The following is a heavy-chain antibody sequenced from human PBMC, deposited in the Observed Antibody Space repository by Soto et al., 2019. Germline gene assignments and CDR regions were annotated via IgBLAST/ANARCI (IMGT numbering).Heavy chain of an antibody. V-gene: IGHV1-18*01. CDR3: ARDFRYYYDSSGYSWFDP. Sequence: QVQLVQSGAEVKKPGASVKVSCKASGYTFTSYGISWVRQAPGQGLEWMGWTSAYNGNTNYAQQLQGRVTMTTDTSTSTAYMELRSLRSDDTAVYYCARDFRYYYDSSGYSWFDPWGQGTLVTVSS. J-gene: IGHJ5*02. CDR1: GYTFTSYG. CDR2: TSAYNGNT. D-gene: IGHD3-22*01.